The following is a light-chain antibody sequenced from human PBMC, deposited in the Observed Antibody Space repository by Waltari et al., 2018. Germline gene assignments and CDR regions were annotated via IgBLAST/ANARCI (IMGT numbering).Light chain of an antibody. CDR2: SAS. J-gene: IGKJ4*01. Sequence: EVVLTQSPATLSLSTGERATLSCRASQSVSVNLAWYQPRPGQAPRLLIYSASTRATGIPARFSGSGSGTEFTLTISSLESEDFAVYYCQQSHNWPPLTFGGGTKVEIK. CDR1: QSVSVN. CDR3: QQSHNWPPLT. V-gene: IGKV3-15*01.